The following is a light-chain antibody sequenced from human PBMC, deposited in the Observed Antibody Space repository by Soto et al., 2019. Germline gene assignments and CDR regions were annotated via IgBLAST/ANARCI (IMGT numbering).Light chain of an antibody. V-gene: IGKV3-20*01. CDR2: GAS. CDR1: QSVSNTF. CDR3: QQYGSSPT. Sequence: DIVLTQSPGTLSLSPGEGAALSCRASQSVSNTFLAWYQQKPGQAPRLLISGASSRATGIPDRFSGSGSGTDFTLTIGRLEPEDFAVYYCQQYGSSPTFGEGTRLEIK. J-gene: IGKJ5*01.